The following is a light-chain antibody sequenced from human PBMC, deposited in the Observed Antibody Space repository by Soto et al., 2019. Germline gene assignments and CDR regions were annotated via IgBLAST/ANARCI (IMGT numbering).Light chain of an antibody. J-gene: IGKJ5*01. CDR3: QQDGSSPIP. Sequence: EIVLTQSPGTLSLSPGERATLSCRASQSVSSSYLAWYQQKPGQAPRPLIYGASRRATGIPDRFSGSGSGTDFTLTISRLEPEDFAVYFCQQDGSSPIPFGQGTDWRL. V-gene: IGKV3-20*01. CDR2: GAS. CDR1: QSVSSSY.